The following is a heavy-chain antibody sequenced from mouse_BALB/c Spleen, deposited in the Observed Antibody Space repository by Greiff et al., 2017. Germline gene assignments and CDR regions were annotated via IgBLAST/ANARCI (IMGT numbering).Heavy chain of an antibody. J-gene: IGHJ4*01. CDR3: ARCYDPYYYAMDY. D-gene: IGHD2-3*01. V-gene: IGHV2-9*02. CDR2: IWAGGST. CDR1: GVSLTSYG. Sequence: VQLVESGPGLVAPSQSLSITCTVSGVSLTSYGVHWVRQPPGKGLEWLGVIWAGGSTNYNSALMSRLSIRKDNSKSQVFLKMNSLQTDDTAMYYCARCYDPYYYAMDYWGQGTSVTVSS.